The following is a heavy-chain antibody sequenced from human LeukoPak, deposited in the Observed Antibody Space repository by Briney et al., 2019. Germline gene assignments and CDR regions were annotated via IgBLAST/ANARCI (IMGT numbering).Heavy chain of an antibody. D-gene: IGHD3-10*01. Sequence: QPGGSLRLSCAASGFAFSSYAMNWVRQAPGKGLEWVSAISGSGGSTYYADSVKGRFTISRDNSKDTLFLQMNSLRAEDTALYYCAKAHVPTMIRGVVSSDWGQGTLVTVSS. CDR1: GFAFSSYA. J-gene: IGHJ4*02. CDR2: ISGSGGST. V-gene: IGHV3-23*01. CDR3: AKAHVPTMIRGVVSSD.